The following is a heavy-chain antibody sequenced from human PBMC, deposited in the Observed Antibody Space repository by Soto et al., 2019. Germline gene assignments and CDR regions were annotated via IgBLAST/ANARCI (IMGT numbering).Heavy chain of an antibody. Sequence: PSETLSLTCAVYGGSFSGYYWTWIRQSPEKGLEWIGEVNHSGTTYYNPSLKARVTISVHTPKNQFTLKMSSVTAADTAVYYCARDLPGYCTTTDCYSYFDYWGQGTLVTVSS. CDR1: GGSFSGYY. CDR3: ARDLPGYCTTTDCYSYFDY. D-gene: IGHD2-2*02. V-gene: IGHV4-34*01. J-gene: IGHJ4*02. CDR2: VNHSGTT.